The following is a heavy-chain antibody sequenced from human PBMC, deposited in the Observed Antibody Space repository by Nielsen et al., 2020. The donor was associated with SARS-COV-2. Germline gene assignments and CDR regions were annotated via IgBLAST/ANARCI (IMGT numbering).Heavy chain of an antibody. CDR2: INPNSGAT. CDR3: ARGGSIPARPLDY. D-gene: IGHD6-6*01. CDR1: GYTFTGSY. V-gene: IGHV1-2*06. Sequence: ASVKVSCKASGYTFTGSYVHWVRQAPGQGLEWMGRINPNSGATIYAQKFQGRVTMTRDTSISTAYLEVTRLRSADTAVYYCARGGSIPARPLDYWCRGTLGTVSS. J-gene: IGHJ4*02.